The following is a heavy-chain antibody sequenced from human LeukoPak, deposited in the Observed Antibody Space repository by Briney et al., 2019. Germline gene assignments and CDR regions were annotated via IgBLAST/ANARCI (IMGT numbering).Heavy chain of an antibody. J-gene: IGHJ4*02. CDR3: ARAGYCSSTSCYQDY. V-gene: IGHV4-31*03. CDR2: IYYSGST. Sequence: SQTLSLTCTVSGGSISSGGYYWSWIRQHPGKGLGWIGYIYYSGSTYYNPSLKSRVTISVDTSKNQFSLKLSSVTAADTAVYYCARAGYCSSTSCYQDYWGQGTLVTVSS. D-gene: IGHD2-2*03. CDR1: GGSISSGGYY.